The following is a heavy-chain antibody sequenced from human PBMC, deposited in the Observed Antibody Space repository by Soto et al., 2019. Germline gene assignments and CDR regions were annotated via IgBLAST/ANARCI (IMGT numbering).Heavy chain of an antibody. CDR3: AASRGYCSGGSCYAWVFDS. CDR2: IYYSGRT. J-gene: IGHJ4*02. Sequence: QVQLQESGPGLVKPSETLSLTCTVSGASINSYYWSWIRQPPGKGLEWSGYIYYSGRTNYSPSLQRRVTISVDTSRNQFSLKRSSVTAADTAVYYCAASRGYCSGGSCYAWVFDSWGQGTLVTVSS. D-gene: IGHD2-15*01. CDR1: GASINSYY. V-gene: IGHV4-59*13.